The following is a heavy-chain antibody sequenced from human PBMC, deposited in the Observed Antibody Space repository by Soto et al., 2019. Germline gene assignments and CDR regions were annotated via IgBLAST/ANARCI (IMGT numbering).Heavy chain of an antibody. J-gene: IGHJ5*02. CDR2: ISAYNGKT. CDR1: GYTFTSYG. V-gene: IGHV1-18*01. Sequence: AASVKVSCKASGYTFTSYGISWVRQAPGQGLEWMGWISAYNGKTNYAQKLQGRVTMTTDTSTSTAYMELRSLRSDDTAVYYCARDLEQGLVRKWFDPCGQGTLVPVSP. D-gene: IGHD6-19*01. CDR3: ARDLEQGLVRKWFDP.